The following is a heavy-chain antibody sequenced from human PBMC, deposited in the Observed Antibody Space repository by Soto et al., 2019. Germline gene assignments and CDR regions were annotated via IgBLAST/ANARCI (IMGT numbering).Heavy chain of an antibody. J-gene: IGHJ4*02. CDR1: GFSISTYY. D-gene: IGHD2-8*01. CDR3: ARGGHCTNGVCSALDY. V-gene: IGHV4-59*08. Sequence: PSETLSLTCPFSGFSISTYYWNWIRQPPGKGLEWIGYIYYGGSANYNPSLKSRVTISVDTSKKQFSLKLSSVTAADTAVYYCARGGHCTNGVCSALDYWGQGTLVTVSS. CDR2: IYYGGSA.